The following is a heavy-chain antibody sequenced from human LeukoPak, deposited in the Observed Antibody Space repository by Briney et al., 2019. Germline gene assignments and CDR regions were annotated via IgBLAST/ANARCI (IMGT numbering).Heavy chain of an antibody. CDR3: AKRAADFLTGYSHPFDY. D-gene: IGHD3-9*01. Sequence: PGGSLRLSCAASGFTFSSYAMSWVRQAPGKGLEWVSAISGSGGSTYYADSVKGRFTISRDNSKNTLYLQMNSLRAEDTAIYYCAKRAADFLTGYSHPFDYWGQGTLVTVSS. CDR2: ISGSGGST. J-gene: IGHJ4*02. CDR1: GFTFSSYA. V-gene: IGHV3-23*01.